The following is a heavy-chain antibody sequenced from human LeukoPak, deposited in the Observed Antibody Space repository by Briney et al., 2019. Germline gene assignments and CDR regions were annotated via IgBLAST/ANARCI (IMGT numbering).Heavy chain of an antibody. CDR2: IKPDGSQK. J-gene: IGHJ3*02. Sequence: GGSLRLSCVGSGFNFRSYWMSWVRQAPGKGLEWVANIKPDGSQKYFVDSVKGRFTISRDNAKNSVYLQMSSLRAEDTALYYCVRDGMGIIKAFDTWGQGTMVTVSS. D-gene: IGHD3-3*01. CDR3: VRDGMGIIKAFDT. V-gene: IGHV3-7*05. CDR1: GFNFRSYW.